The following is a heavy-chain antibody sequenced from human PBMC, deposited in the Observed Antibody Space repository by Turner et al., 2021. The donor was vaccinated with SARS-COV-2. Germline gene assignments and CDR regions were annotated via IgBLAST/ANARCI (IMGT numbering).Heavy chain of an antibody. CDR2: INSDGSDT. CDR3: ASLQLRR. J-gene: IGHJ3*01. D-gene: IGHD2-15*01. V-gene: IGHV3-74*01. CDR1: GFTFTNSW. Sequence: EVQLVESGGGLVQPGGSLRLSCAASGFTFTNSWMHWVRQAPGRGLEWVSRINSDGSDTRYADSVKGRFTVSSDSARNTLYLQMNSLRVEDSAVYYCASLQLRRWGEGTMVTVSS.